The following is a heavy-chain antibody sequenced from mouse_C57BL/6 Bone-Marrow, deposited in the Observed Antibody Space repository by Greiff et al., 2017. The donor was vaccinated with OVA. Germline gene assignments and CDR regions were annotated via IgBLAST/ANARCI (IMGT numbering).Heavy chain of an antibody. V-gene: IGHV5-4*03. D-gene: IGHD3-2*02. J-gene: IGHJ1*03. Sequence: EVKLVESGGGLVKPGGSLKLSCAASGFTFSIYAMSWVRQTPEKRLEWVATISDGGSYTYYPDNVKGRFTISRDNAKNNLYLQMSHLKSEDTAMYYCARGNSVYGWYFDVWGTGTTATVSS. CDR2: ISDGGSYT. CDR1: GFTFSIYA. CDR3: ARGNSVYGWYFDV.